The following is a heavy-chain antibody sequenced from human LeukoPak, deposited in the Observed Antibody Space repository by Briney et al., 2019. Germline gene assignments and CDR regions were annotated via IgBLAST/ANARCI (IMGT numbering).Heavy chain of an antibody. CDR2: IYPGDSDT. Sequence: GESLKISCKGSGYSFATYWIGWVRQTPGKGLEWMGIIYPGDSDTRYSPSFQGQVTISADKSINTAYLQWSSLKTSDTAMYYCARHQIVGAPRSPFDYWGQGTLVTVSS. D-gene: IGHD1-26*01. V-gene: IGHV5-51*01. J-gene: IGHJ4*02. CDR1: GYSFATYW. CDR3: ARHQIVGAPRSPFDY.